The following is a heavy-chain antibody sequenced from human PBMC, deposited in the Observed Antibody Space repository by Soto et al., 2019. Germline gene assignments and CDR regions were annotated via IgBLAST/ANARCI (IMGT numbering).Heavy chain of an antibody. V-gene: IGHV1-69*13. CDR1: GVTFSSYA. Sequence: SVKVSCKASGVTFSSYAISWVRQAPGQGLEWMGGIIPIFGTANYAQKFQGRVTITADESTSTAYMELSSLRSEDTAVYYCARVSPCSGGSCYYDYWGQGTLVTVSS. CDR3: ARVSPCSGGSCYYDY. D-gene: IGHD2-15*01. J-gene: IGHJ4*02. CDR2: IIPIFGTA.